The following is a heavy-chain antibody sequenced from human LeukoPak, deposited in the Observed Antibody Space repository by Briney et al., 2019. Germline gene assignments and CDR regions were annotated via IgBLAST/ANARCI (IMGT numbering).Heavy chain of an antibody. CDR2: INHSGST. Sequence: PSETLSLTCAVYGGSFSGYYWSWISQPPGKRLEWIGEINHSGSTNYNPSLKSRVTISVDTSKNQFSLKLSSVTAADTAVYYCVRRNQQVYDFWSGYPRYYFDYWGQGTLVTVSS. CDR1: GGSFSGYY. CDR3: VRRNQQVYDFWSGYPRYYFDY. D-gene: IGHD3-3*01. V-gene: IGHV4-34*01. J-gene: IGHJ4*02.